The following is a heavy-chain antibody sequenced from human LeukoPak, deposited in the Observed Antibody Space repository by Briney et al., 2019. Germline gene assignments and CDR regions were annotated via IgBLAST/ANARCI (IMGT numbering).Heavy chain of an antibody. CDR1: GFTFSSYW. Sequence: PGGSLRLSCAASGFTFSSYWMHWVRQAPGKGLMWVSRINSDGSSTSYADSVKGRFTISRDNAKNTLYLQMNSLRAEETAVFYCARVGQAGYVGYPLDYRGQGTLVTVSS. CDR3: ARVGQAGYVGYPLDY. D-gene: IGHD5-12*01. CDR2: INSDGSST. J-gene: IGHJ4*02. V-gene: IGHV3-74*01.